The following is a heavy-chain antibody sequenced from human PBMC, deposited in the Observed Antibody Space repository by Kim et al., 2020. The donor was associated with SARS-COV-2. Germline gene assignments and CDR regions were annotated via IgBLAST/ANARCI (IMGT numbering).Heavy chain of an antibody. CDR2: IGSAGGTK. J-gene: IGHJ5*02. CDR1: GFTFSSYE. Sequence: GGSLRLSCAASGFTFSSYELNWVRQAPGKGLEWVSYIGSAGGTKYYADSVKGRFTISRDNAKNPLYLQMNSLTDEDTGVYYCARFPINSGTYWFDPWGQGTLVTVSS. D-gene: IGHD1-26*01. V-gene: IGHV3-48*03. CDR3: ARFPINSGTYWFDP.